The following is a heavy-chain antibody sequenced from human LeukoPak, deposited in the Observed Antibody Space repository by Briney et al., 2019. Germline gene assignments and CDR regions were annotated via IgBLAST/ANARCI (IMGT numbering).Heavy chain of an antibody. CDR2: IYSGGST. V-gene: IGHV3-66*02. D-gene: IGHD2-2*01. Sequence: GGSLRLSCAASGFTVSSNYMSWVRQAPGKGLEWVSVIYSGGSTYYAASVKGRFTISRDNSKNTLYLQMNSLRAEDTAVYYCAREMRGVDIVVVPAVYYYYMDVWGKGTTVTVSS. CDR3: AREMRGVDIVVVPAVYYYYMDV. CDR1: GFTVSSNY. J-gene: IGHJ6*03.